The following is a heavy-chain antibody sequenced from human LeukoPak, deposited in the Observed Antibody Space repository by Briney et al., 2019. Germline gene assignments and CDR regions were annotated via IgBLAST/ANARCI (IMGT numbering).Heavy chain of an antibody. J-gene: IGHJ3*02. CDR1: GGTFSSYA. CDR2: IIPILGIA. V-gene: IGHV1-69*04. CDR3: ARSYYDSSGYYYRGRDAFDI. Sequence: ASVKVSCKASGGTFSSYAISWVRQAPGQGLEWMGRIIPILGIANYAQKFQGRATITADKSTSTAYMGLSSLRSEDTAVYYCARSYYDSSGYYYRGRDAFDIWGQGTMVTVSS. D-gene: IGHD3-22*01.